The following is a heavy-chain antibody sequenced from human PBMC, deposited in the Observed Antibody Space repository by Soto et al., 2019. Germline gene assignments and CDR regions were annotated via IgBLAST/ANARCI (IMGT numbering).Heavy chain of an antibody. CDR1: GYTFTSYD. CDR3: AHRPYSGYMNFHY. Sequence: ASVKVSCKASGYTFTSYDINWVRQATGQGFEYLGWMNPNSGNTGYVKKFQGRVTITKDTSKNQVVLTMTNMDPVDTATYYCAHRPYSGYMNFHYWGQGTLVTVSS. J-gene: IGHJ4*02. D-gene: IGHD5-12*01. CDR2: MNPNSGNT. V-gene: IGHV1-8*01.